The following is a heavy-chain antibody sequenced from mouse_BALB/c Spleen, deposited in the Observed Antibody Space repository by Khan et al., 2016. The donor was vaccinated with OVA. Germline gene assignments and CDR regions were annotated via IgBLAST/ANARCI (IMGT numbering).Heavy chain of an antibody. V-gene: IGHV11-2*02. CDR1: GFTFSGFW. CDR2: INSAGSVI. J-gene: IGHJ4*01. Sequence: EVQLLETGGGSVQPGGSRGLSCEGSGFTFSGFWMSWVRQTPGKTLEWIGDINSAGSVINYAPSIKDRFTIFRDNDKTTLYLQMSNVHSEDTATYFCVIYAMDYWSQGTSVTVSS. CDR3: VIYAMDY.